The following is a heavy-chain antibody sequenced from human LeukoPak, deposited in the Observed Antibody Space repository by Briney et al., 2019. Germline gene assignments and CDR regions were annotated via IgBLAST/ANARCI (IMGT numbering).Heavy chain of an antibody. D-gene: IGHD4/OR15-4a*01. CDR2: ISGSGDST. CDR1: GFTFSSYA. CDR3: ARKNAGNYPFDS. Sequence: GGSLRLSCAASGFTFSSYAMSWVRQAPGKGLGWVSAISGSGDSTYYADSVKGRFTISRDNSKNTLCLQMNTLRAEDTAVYYCARKNAGNYPFDSWGQGTRVTVSS. V-gene: IGHV3-23*01. J-gene: IGHJ4*01.